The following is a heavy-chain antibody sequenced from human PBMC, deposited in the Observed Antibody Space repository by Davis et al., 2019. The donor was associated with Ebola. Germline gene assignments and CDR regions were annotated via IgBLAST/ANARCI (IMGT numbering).Heavy chain of an antibody. CDR3: ARDVYYYDSSGYGYYYGMDV. CDR1: GFTFSGSA. CDR2: IRSKANSYAT. Sequence: GESLKISCAASGFTFSGSAMHWVRQASGKGLEWVGRIRSKANSYATAYAASVKGRFTISRDDSKNTAYLQMNSLKTEDTAVYYCARDVYYYDSSGYGYYYGMDVWGQGTTVTVSS. J-gene: IGHJ6*02. V-gene: IGHV3-73*01. D-gene: IGHD3-22*01.